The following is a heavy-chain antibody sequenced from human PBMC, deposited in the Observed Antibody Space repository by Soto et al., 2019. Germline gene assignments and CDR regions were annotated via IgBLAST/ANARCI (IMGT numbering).Heavy chain of an antibody. Sequence: GGSLRLSCAASGFTFSSYAMSWVRQAPGKGLEWVSATSGSGGTTYYADSVKGRFTISRDNSKNTLYLQMNSLRAEDTAVYFCAKEHELSSGYIDYWGQGTSVTVSS. D-gene: IGHD1-26*01. CDR3: AKEHELSSGYIDY. CDR2: TSGSGGTT. V-gene: IGHV3-23*01. CDR1: GFTFSSYA. J-gene: IGHJ4*02.